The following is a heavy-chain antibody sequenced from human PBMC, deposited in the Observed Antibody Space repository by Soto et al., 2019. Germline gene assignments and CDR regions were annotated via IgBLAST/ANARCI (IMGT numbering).Heavy chain of an antibody. Sequence: EVQLVESGGGLVKPGGSLRLSCAASGFTFSSYSMNWVRQAPGKGLEWVSSISSSSSYIYYADSVKGRFTISRDNAKNSLYLQMNSLRAEDTAVYYCARDPYHYDFLSGYYPPRGDYYYYGMDVWGQGTTVTVSS. D-gene: IGHD3-3*01. CDR2: ISSSSSYI. J-gene: IGHJ6*02. V-gene: IGHV3-21*01. CDR3: ARDPYHYDFLSGYYPPRGDYYYYGMDV. CDR1: GFTFSSYS.